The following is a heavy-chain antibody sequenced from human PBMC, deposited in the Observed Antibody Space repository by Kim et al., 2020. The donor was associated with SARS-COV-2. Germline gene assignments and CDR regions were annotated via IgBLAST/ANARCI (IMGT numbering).Heavy chain of an antibody. D-gene: IGHD3-22*01. J-gene: IGHJ3*02. CDR1: GFTFSSYA. Sequence: GGSLRLSCAASGFTFSSYAMHWVRQAPGKGLEYVSAISSNGGSTYYAYSVKGRFTISRDNSKNTLYLQMGSLRAEDMAVYYCARVLRDYYDSSGYYGQGAFDIWGQGTMVTVSS. CDR2: ISSNGGST. CDR3: ARVLRDYYDSSGYYGQGAFDI. V-gene: IGHV3-64*01.